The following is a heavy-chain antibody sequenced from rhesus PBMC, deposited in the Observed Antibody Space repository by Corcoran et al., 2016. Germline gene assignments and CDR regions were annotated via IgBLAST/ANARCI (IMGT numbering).Heavy chain of an antibody. CDR3: ARAAGYSYSYFDY. J-gene: IGHJ4*01. D-gene: IGHD5-12*01. CDR2: IYGSGSST. V-gene: IGHV4-169*01. CDR1: GGSISSSY. Sequence: QLQLQESGPGLVKPSETLSVTCAVSGGSISSSYWSWIRQAPGKELEWIGYIYGSGSSTNYNPSLKSRVTLSVDTSKNQLSLKLSSVTTADTAVYYCARAAGYSYSYFDYWGQGVLVTVSS.